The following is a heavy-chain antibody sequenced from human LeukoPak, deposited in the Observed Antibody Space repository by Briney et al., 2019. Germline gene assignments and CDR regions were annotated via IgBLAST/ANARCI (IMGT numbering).Heavy chain of an antibody. Sequence: AETLTLTCTVSGRSISSSCYHWGWIRQPPGQGLVWIGSIYYSGSTYYNPSLKSRVTISVDTSKNQFSLKLSSVTAADTAVYYCATWGRSDWGGFDYWGQGTLGTVSS. CDR3: ATWGRSDWGGFDY. CDR1: GRSISSSCYH. CDR2: IYYSGST. J-gene: IGHJ4*02. D-gene: IGHD7-27*01. V-gene: IGHV4-39*01.